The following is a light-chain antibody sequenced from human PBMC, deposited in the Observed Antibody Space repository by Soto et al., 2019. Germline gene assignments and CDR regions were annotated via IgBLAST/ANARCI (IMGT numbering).Light chain of an antibody. Sequence: EVVMTQSPGTLSVSPGERATLSCRASQSIGSKLSWYQQKPGQAPRLLIYDTSTRATGIPARFSGSGSGTEFTPTISSLQSEDFAVYYCQQYNNWPRTFGQGTKVEIK. CDR1: QSIGSK. V-gene: IGKV3-15*01. CDR3: QQYNNWPRT. CDR2: DTS. J-gene: IGKJ1*01.